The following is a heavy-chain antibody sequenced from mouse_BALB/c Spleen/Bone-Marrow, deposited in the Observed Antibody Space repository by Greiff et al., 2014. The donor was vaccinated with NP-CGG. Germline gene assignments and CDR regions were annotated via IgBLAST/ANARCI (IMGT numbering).Heavy chain of an antibody. V-gene: IGHV1S81*02. D-gene: IGHD2-4*01. CDR2: INPSNGRT. CDR3: ARDYDYWYFDV. J-gene: IGHJ1*01. Sequence: QVQPQQSGAELVKPGASVKLSCKASGYTFTSYWMHWVKQRPGQGLEWIGEINPSNGRTNYNEKFKSKATLTVDKSSSTAYMQLSSLTSEDSAVYYCARDYDYWYFDVWGAGTTVTVSS. CDR1: GYTFTSYW.